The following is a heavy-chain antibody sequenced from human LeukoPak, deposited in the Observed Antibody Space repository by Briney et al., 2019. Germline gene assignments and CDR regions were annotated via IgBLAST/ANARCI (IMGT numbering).Heavy chain of an antibody. CDR3: ARDRELRWSQGGLDY. CDR2: INPNSGGT. CDR1: GYTFTGYY. D-gene: IGHD1-26*01. V-gene: IGHV1-2*02. Sequence: GASVKVSCKASGYTFTGYYMHWVRQAPGQGLEWMGWINPNSGGTNYAQKFQGRVSMTRDTSISTTYMELSGLKFDDTAVYFCARDRELRWSQGGLDYWGQGTLLTVSS. J-gene: IGHJ4*02.